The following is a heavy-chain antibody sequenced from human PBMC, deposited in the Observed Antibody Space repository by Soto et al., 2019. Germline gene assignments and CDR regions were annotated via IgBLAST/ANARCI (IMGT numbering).Heavy chain of an antibody. CDR2: ISSGGGNS. V-gene: IGHV3-23*01. CDR3: AKSEVADIVYFGMDV. D-gene: IGHD2-15*01. CDR1: GFIFSNYA. Sequence: EVQLLESGGGLVQTGGSLRLSCAASGFIFSNYAMNWVRQAPGKGLEWVSTISSGGGNSYYADSVKGRFNMSRDNAKTPVILQMNRLIADDTAVYYCAKSEVADIVYFGMDVCGQGTTVTVSS. J-gene: IGHJ6*02.